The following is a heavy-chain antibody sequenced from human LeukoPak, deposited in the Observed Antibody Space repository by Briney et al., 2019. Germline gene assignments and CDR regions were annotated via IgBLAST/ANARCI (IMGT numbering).Heavy chain of an antibody. V-gene: IGHV4-59*08. Sequence: SETLSLTCTVSGGSIGSYFWGWIRQPPGKGLEWIGYNSGSTKYNPSLKSRVTISVDTSKNQLSLKLSSVTAADTAVYYCARGRGYGGNYLRAFDIWGQGTMVSVSS. D-gene: IGHD1-26*01. J-gene: IGHJ3*02. CDR2: NSGST. CDR1: GGSIGSYF. CDR3: ARGRGYGGNYLRAFDI.